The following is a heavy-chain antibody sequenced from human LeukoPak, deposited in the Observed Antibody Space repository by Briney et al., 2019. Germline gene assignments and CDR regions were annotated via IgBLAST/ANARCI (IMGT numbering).Heavy chain of an antibody. CDR2: ISSSSSYI. CDR3: ARRKEGGGIFDY. V-gene: IGHV3-21*01. D-gene: IGHD3-16*01. J-gene: IGHJ4*02. CDR1: GFTFSSYS. Sequence: GGSLRLSCAASGFTFSSYSMNWVRQAPGKGLEWVSSISSSSSYIYYADSVKGRFTISRDNAKNSLYLQMNSLRAEDTAVYYCARRKEGGGIFDYWGQGTLVAVSS.